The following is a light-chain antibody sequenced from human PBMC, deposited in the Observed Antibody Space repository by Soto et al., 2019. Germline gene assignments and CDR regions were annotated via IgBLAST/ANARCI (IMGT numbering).Light chain of an antibody. Sequence: SYELTQPPSVSVSPGQTASITCSGDKLGDKYACWYQQKPGQSPVLVIYQDIKRPSGIPERFSGSNSGNTATLTISGTQAMDEADYYCQAWDSTYYVVFGGGTKLTVL. CDR2: QDI. CDR1: KLGDKY. V-gene: IGLV3-1*01. J-gene: IGLJ2*01. CDR3: QAWDSTYYVV.